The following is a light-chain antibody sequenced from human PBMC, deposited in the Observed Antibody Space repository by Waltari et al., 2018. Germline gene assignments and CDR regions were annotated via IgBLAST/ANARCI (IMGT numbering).Light chain of an antibody. J-gene: IGLJ2*01. V-gene: IGLV2-8*01. CDR3: SSYAGSNIV. Sequence: QSALTQPPSASGSPGQSVTISCTGTSSDVGRFHYVSWYQQHPGQTPKLVIDNVRRRSSGVPDRSSGSKSGNTASLIVSGLQADDEADYYCSSYAGSNIVFGGGTKLTVL. CDR1: SSDVGRFHY. CDR2: NVR.